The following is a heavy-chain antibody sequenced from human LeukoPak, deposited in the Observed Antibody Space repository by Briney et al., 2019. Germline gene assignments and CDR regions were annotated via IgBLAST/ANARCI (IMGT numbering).Heavy chain of an antibody. CDR1: GDSISNSY. J-gene: IGHJ4*02. Sequence: PSGTLSLTCAVSGDSISNSYWSWFRQPAGKGLEWIGRISPTGSANSNPSLKSRVTMSVDTSKNQFSLRLTSVTAADTAVYYCAREWSSWSYFDYWGQGTLVTVSS. CDR2: ISPTGSA. CDR3: AREWSSWSYFDY. D-gene: IGHD6-13*01. V-gene: IGHV4-4*07.